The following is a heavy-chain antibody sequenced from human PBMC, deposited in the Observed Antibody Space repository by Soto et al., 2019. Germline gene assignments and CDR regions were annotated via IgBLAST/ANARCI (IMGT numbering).Heavy chain of an antibody. V-gene: IGHV3-21*01. CDR2: ISSSSSYI. CDR1: GFTFSSYS. D-gene: IGHD2-2*01. Sequence: EVQLVESGGGLVKPGGSLRLSCAASGFTFSSYSMNWVRQAPGKGLEWVSSISSSSSYIYYADSVKGRFTISRDNAKNSLYLQMNSVRAEDTAVYYCAREGNLGYCSSTGCYELDYWGQGSLVTVSS. J-gene: IGHJ4*02. CDR3: AREGNLGYCSSTGCYELDY.